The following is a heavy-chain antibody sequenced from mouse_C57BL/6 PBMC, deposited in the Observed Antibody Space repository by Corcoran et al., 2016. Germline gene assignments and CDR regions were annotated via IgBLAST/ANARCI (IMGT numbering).Heavy chain of an antibody. J-gene: IGHJ4*01. Sequence: EVQLQQSGPELVKPGASMKISCKASGYTFTDYYMNWVKQSHGKSLEWIGDINPNNGGTSYNQKFKGKATLTVDKSSSTAYMELRSLTSEDSAVYYCARIDYDSYYYAMDYWGQGTSVTVSS. CDR2: INPNNGGT. CDR3: ARIDYDSYYYAMDY. V-gene: IGHV1-26*01. D-gene: IGHD2-4*01. CDR1: GYTFTDYY.